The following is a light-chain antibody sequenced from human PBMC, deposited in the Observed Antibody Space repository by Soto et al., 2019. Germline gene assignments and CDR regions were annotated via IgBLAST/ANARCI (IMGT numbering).Light chain of an antibody. J-gene: IGLJ1*01. V-gene: IGLV2-14*01. CDR2: EVT. CDR1: SGDVGGYDY. Sequence: QSVLTQPASVSGSPGQSIAISCTGTSGDVGGYDYVSWYQQHPDKAPKLMIYEVTKRPSWVSNRFSGSKSGNTASLTISGLQPEDEAGYYCSSHTSGSTQVFGSGTKVTVL. CDR3: SSHTSGSTQV.